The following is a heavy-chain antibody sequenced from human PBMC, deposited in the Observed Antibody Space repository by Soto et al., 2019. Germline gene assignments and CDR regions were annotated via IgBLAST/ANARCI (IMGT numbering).Heavy chain of an antibody. V-gene: IGHV3-23*01. J-gene: IGHJ4*02. CDR3: TKDGTGDIGADY. CDR2: XXTXGXSX. CDR1: GFAFSSCF. D-gene: IGHD1-1*01. Sequence: GGSPTLTCTASGFAFSSCFMSWVRQAPGKGLXWVXXXXTXGXSXXXXXXVKGRFTASRDDSRNTLYLQMDSLRAEDTATYYCTKDGTGDIGADYWGPGTPVTVS.